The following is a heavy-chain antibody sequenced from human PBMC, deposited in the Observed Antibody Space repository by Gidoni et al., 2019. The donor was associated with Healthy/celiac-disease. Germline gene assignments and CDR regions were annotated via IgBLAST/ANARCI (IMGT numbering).Heavy chain of an antibody. CDR1: GFTFDDYA. Sequence: EVQLVESGGGLVQPGRSLRLSCAASGFTFDDYAMHWVRQAPGKGLEWVSGISWNSGSIGYADSVKGRFTISRDNAKNSLYLQMNSLRAEDTTLYYCAKDRGMDVWGQGTTVTVSS. CDR2: ISWNSGSI. V-gene: IGHV3-9*01. J-gene: IGHJ6*02. CDR3: AKDRGMDV.